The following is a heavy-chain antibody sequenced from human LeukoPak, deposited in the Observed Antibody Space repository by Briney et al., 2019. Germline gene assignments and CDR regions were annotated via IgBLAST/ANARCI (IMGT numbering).Heavy chain of an antibody. CDR1: GYTFTGYY. Sequence: ASVKVSCKASGYTFTGYYMHWVRQAPGQGLEWMGWINPNSGGTNYAQKFQGRVTMTRDTSISTAYMELSRLRSDDMAVYYCARMGPPQSYYDTAPVWGQGTMVTVSS. CDR2: INPNSGGT. V-gene: IGHV1-2*02. CDR3: ARMGPPQSYYDTAPV. D-gene: IGHD3-22*01. J-gene: IGHJ3*01.